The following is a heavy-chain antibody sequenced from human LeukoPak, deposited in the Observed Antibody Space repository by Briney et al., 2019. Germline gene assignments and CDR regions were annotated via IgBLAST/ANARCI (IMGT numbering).Heavy chain of an antibody. V-gene: IGHV3-74*01. CDR2: IKSDGKT. D-gene: IGHD3-22*01. CDR1: GFTFSRYW. J-gene: IGHJ1*01. Sequence: GGSLRLSCEASGFTFSRYWIHWVRQAPGKGLVWVSRIKSDGKTNYADSVKGRFTISRDNAKNTVSLQMDSLRAEDTGVYYCARAPSEVGGYYPEYFRHWAQGTLVTVSS. CDR3: ARAPSEVGGYYPEYFRH.